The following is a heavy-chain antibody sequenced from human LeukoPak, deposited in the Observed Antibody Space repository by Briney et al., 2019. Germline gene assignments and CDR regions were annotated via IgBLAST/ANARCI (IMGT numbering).Heavy chain of an antibody. J-gene: IGHJ5*02. D-gene: IGHD3-10*01. Sequence: SETLSLTCTVSGGSVSSGSYYWSWIRQPPGKGLEWIGYIYYSGSTNYNPSLKSRVTISVDTSKNQFSLKLSSVTAADTAVYYCATSASYGSGVTNWFDPWGQGTLVTVSS. CDR1: GGSVSSGSYY. V-gene: IGHV4-61*01. CDR2: IYYSGST. CDR3: ATSASYGSGVTNWFDP.